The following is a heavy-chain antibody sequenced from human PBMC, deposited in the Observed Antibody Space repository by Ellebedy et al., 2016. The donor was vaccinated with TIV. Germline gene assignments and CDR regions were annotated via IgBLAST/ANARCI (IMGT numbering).Heavy chain of an antibody. D-gene: IGHD6-13*01. J-gene: IGHJ4*02. CDR3: ARPAAAYSSSWYDFDC. Sequence: GESLKISCAATGFSFRSYWMSWVRQAPGKGLEWVANIYQDGSVQYYLDSVKGRFTISRDNAINSLFLQMNSLRVEDTAIYYCARPAAAYSSSWYDFDCWGQGTLVAVSS. V-gene: IGHV3-7*01. CDR2: IYQDGSVQ. CDR1: GFSFRSYW.